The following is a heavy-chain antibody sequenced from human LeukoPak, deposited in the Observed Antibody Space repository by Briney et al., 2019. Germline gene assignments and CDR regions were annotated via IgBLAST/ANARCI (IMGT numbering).Heavy chain of an antibody. CDR3: ARGLAIFGVVEYYYGMDV. CDR2: MNPNSGNT. J-gene: IGHJ6*02. D-gene: IGHD3-3*01. CDR1: GYTFTSYD. V-gene: IGHV1-8*01. Sequence: ASVKVSCKASGYTFTSYDINWVRQATGQGLEWMGWMNPNSGNTGYAQKFQGRVTMTRNTSISTAYMELSSLRSEDTAVYYCARGLAIFGVVEYYYGMDVWGQGTTVTVSS.